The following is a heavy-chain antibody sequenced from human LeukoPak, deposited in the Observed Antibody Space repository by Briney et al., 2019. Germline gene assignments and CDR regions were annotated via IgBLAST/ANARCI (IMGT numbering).Heavy chain of an antibody. CDR1: GYTFTSYY. D-gene: IGHD4-17*01. Sequence: ASVKVSCKASGYTFTSYYMHWVRQAPGQGLEWMGIINPSGGSTSYAQKFQGRVTMTRDMSTSTVYMELSSLRSEDTAVYYCARGPLKYYGVNWFDPWGQGTLVTVSS. CDR2: INPSGGST. J-gene: IGHJ5*02. V-gene: IGHV1-46*01. CDR3: ARGPLKYYGVNWFDP.